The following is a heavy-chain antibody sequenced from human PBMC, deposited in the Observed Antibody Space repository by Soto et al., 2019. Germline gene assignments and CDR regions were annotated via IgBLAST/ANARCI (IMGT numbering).Heavy chain of an antibody. Sequence: SETLSLTCSVSGDSITSFFWSWVRQPPGTGLEWIGYVHYSGSTNYNPSLKSRLTMSVDTSKNHFSLRLDSVTAADTAVYYCSRVNQLAPKRNAFDIWGQGTMVTVSS. CDR2: VHYSGST. CDR1: GDSITSFF. V-gene: IGHV4-59*01. CDR3: SRVNQLAPKRNAFDI. J-gene: IGHJ3*02. D-gene: IGHD2-2*01.